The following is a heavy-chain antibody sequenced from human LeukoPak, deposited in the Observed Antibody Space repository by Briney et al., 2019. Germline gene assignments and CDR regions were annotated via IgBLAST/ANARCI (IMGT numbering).Heavy chain of an antibody. Sequence: KPSETLSLTCTVSGGSIGSYYGSWIRQPPGKGLEWIGYIGYSGRTNYNPSLKSRVTISVDTSRNQFSLNLRSVTAADTAVYYCARDEEHCSGSDCPRWFDPWGQGTLVTVSS. V-gene: IGHV4-59*01. J-gene: IGHJ5*02. CDR2: IGYSGRT. CDR3: ARDEEHCSGSDCPRWFDP. CDR1: GGSIGSYY. D-gene: IGHD2-21*02.